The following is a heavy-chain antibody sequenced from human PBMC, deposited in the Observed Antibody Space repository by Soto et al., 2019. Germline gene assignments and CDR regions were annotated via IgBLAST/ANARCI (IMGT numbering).Heavy chain of an antibody. Sequence: SVKVSCKASGGTLSSYAISWVRQAPGQGLEWMGGIIPIFGTANYAQKFQGRVTITADESTSTAYMELSSLRSEDTAVYYCAREGEGIAAAGPRYFDYWGQGTLVTVSS. J-gene: IGHJ4*02. D-gene: IGHD6-13*01. CDR2: IIPIFGTA. V-gene: IGHV1-69*13. CDR1: GGTLSSYA. CDR3: AREGEGIAAAGPRYFDY.